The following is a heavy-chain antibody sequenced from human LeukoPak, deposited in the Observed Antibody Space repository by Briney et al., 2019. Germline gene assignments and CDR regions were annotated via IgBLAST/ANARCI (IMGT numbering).Heavy chain of an antibody. CDR1: GFTFGDFG. CDR3: TRGFPGAY. V-gene: IGHV3-49*03. D-gene: IGHD2/OR15-2a*01. J-gene: IGHJ4*02. Sequence: PGGSLRLSCTGSGFTFGDFGVSWFRQAPGKGLEWLSFIRSKAYDGTTEYAASVKDRFSISRDDSKSIAYLQMNSLKTEDTAVYFCTRGFPGAYWGQGTLVTVSS. CDR2: IRSKAYDGTT.